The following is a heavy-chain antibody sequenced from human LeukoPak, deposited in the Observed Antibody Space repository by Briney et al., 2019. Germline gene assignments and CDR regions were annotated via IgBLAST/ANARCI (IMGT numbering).Heavy chain of an antibody. CDR1: GFTFSDHY. V-gene: IGHV3-72*01. CDR3: VRSRFGTGFDY. D-gene: IGHD1-1*01. Sequence: QAGGSLRLSCAASGFTFSDHYMDWVRQAPGKGLEWVGRSKNKADSDTTEYAASVKGRFTISRDDPKNSLFLQMNSVKIEDTAVYHCVRSRFGTGFDYWGQGTLVTVSS. J-gene: IGHJ4*02. CDR2: SKNKADSDTT.